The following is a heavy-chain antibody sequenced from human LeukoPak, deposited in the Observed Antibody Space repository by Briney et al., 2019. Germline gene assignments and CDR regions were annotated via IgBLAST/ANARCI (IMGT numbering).Heavy chain of an antibody. V-gene: IGHV4-39*07. CDR3: ARGLVVVTAIGILVNWFDP. J-gene: IGHJ5*02. CDR2: IYYSMST. D-gene: IGHD2-21*02. Sequence: SETLSLTCTVSGDSISSGPYYWGWIRQPPGKGLEWLGTIYYSMSTNYNPSLKSRVTISVDTSKNQFSLKLSSVTAADTAVYYCARGLVVVTAIGILVNWFDPWGQGTLVTVSS. CDR1: GDSISSGPYY.